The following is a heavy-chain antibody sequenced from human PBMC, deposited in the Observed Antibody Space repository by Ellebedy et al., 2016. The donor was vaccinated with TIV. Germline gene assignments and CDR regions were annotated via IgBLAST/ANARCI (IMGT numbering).Heavy chain of an antibody. Sequence: GGSLRLXXATSGYNFPLYCITWVRQMPGKGLEWMGRIDAGDSRAHYSPSFQGHITISTDKSTRIAYLQWSSLRASDTAMYYCARHELGENAAFDYWGQGTQVTVSS. D-gene: IGHD7-27*01. V-gene: IGHV5-10-1*01. CDR2: IDAGDSRA. CDR3: ARHELGENAAFDY. CDR1: GYNFPLYC. J-gene: IGHJ4*02.